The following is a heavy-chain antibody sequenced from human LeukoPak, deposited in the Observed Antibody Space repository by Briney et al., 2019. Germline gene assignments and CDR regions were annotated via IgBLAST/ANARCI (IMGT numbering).Heavy chain of an antibody. CDR3: ARHVVVVPATLADNWFDP. D-gene: IGHD2-2*01. J-gene: IGHJ5*02. Sequence: PSETLSLTCTVSGGSISSSSYYWGWIRQPPGKGLEWIGSIYYSGSTYYNPSLKSRVTISVDTSKNQFSLKLSSVTAADTAVYYCARHVVVVPATLADNWFDPWGQGTLVTVSS. CDR1: GGSISSSSYY. V-gene: IGHV4-39*01. CDR2: IYYSGST.